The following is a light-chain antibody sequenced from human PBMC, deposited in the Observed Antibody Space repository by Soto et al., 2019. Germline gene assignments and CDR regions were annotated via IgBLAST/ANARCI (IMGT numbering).Light chain of an antibody. Sequence: EIVLTQSPVTLSLSPGERATPSCRASRSFASSYLGWYQQKPGQAPSLLIYAASTRATGIPDRFSGSGAATDFTLTISRLAPEDSAVYYCQHYDSSPLYTFGQGTKLEIK. CDR2: AAS. J-gene: IGKJ2*01. V-gene: IGKV3-20*01. CDR1: RSFASSY. CDR3: QHYDSSPLYT.